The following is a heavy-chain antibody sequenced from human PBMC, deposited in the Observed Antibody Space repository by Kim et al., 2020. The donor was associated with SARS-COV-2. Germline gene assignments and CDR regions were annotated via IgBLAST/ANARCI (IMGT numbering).Heavy chain of an antibody. CDR3: SKDREGWLVNYYGMDV. V-gene: IGHV3-30*18. J-gene: IGHJ6*01. D-gene: IGHD6-19*01. CDR1: GFTFSSYG. CDR2: ISYDGSNK. Sequence: GGSLRLSCAASGFTFSSYGMHWVRQAPGKGLEWVAVISYDGSNKCYADSVKGRFTISRDNSKNTLYLQMNSLRAEDTAVYYCSKDREGWLVNYYGMDVWG.